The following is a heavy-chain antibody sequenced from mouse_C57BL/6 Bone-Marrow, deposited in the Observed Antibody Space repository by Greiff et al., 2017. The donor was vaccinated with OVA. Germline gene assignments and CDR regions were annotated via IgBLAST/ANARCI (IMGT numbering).Heavy chain of an antibody. J-gene: IGHJ1*03. D-gene: IGHD1-1*01. V-gene: IGHV5-9-1*02. Sequence: EVQGVESGEGLVKPGGSLKLSCAASGFTFSSYAMSWVRQTPEKRLERVAYISSGGDYIYYADTVKGRFTISRDNARNTLYLQMSSLKSEDTAMYYCTRDPKFITTVQSYWYFDVWGTGTTVTVSS. CDR2: ISSGGDYI. CDR3: TRDPKFITTVQSYWYFDV. CDR1: GFTFSSYA.